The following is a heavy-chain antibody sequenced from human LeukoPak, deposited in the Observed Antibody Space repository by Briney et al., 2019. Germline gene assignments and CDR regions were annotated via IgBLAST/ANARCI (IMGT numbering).Heavy chain of an antibody. V-gene: IGHV3-66*01. J-gene: IGHJ4*02. Sequence: GGTLRLSCAASGFTVSSNYMSWGRHAPRPGLEWVSSIYSGGSTYYADSVKGRFTITRYNSTNTLHLQMNSMRAVDTAVYYCARRRELYGSDFWGQGTLVTVSS. CDR3: ARRRELYGSDF. D-gene: IGHD3-10*01. CDR2: IYSGGST. CDR1: GFTVSSNY.